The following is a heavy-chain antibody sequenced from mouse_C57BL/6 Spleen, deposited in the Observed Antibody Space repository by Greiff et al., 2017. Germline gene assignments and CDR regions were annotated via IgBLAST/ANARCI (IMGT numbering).Heavy chain of an antibody. CDR1: GFTFSSYG. D-gene: IGHD4-1*01. V-gene: IGHV5-6*01. CDR3: ARHGSGTEFAY. CDR2: ISSGGSYT. J-gene: IGHJ3*01. Sequence: EVKLMESGGDLVKPGGSLKLSCAASGFTFSSYGMSWVRQTPDKRLEWVATISSGGSYTYYPDSVKGRFTISRDNAKNTLYLQMSSLKSEDTAMYYWARHGSGTEFAYWGQGTLVTVSA.